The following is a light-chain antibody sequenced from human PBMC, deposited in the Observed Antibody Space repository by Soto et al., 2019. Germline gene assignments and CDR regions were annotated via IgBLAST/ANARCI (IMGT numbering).Light chain of an antibody. J-gene: IGKJ4*01. V-gene: IGKV3-11*01. CDR2: DAS. Sequence: EIVLTQSPATLSLSPGERATLSCRASQSVNTFLAWYQQKPGQAPRLLISDASNRATGIPARFSGSGSGTDFTLTISSLEPEDFAVYYCQQRFNWPGLTVGGGTKVEIK. CDR1: QSVNTF. CDR3: QQRFNWPGLT.